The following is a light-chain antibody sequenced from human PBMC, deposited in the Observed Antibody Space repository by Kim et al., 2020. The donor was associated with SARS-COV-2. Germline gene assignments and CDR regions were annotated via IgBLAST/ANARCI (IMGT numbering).Light chain of an antibody. CDR2: DAS. J-gene: IGKJ4*01. Sequence: DIQMTQSPSSLSASIGHRVTITCQASQDIRNRLSWYQQKPGKAPKLLIYDASNLETGVPSRFSGSGSGTDFSFTISSLEPEDIATYYFQQYNNRPLTFGGGTKVDIK. CDR3: QQYNNRPLT. V-gene: IGKV1-33*01. CDR1: QDIRNR.